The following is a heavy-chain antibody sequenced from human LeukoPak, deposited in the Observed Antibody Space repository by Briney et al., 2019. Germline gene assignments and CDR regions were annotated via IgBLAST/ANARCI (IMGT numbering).Heavy chain of an antibody. CDR1: GYSFTSYW. CDR3: ARQLDCSSTSCPAPFDY. CDR2: IYPGDSDT. Sequence: GESLKISCKGSGYSFTSYWIGWVRQMPGKGLEWMEIIYPGDSDTRYSPSFQGQVTISADKSISTAYLQRSSLTASDTAMYYCARQLDCSSTSCPAPFDYWGQGTLVTVSS. J-gene: IGHJ4*02. V-gene: IGHV5-51*01. D-gene: IGHD2-2*01.